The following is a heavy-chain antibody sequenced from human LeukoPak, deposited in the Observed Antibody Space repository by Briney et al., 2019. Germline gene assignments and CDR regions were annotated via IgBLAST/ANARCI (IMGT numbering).Heavy chain of an antibody. J-gene: IGHJ4*02. V-gene: IGHV3-74*01. CDR3: ARDFVEFDY. CDR1: GFTFSHYW. Sequence: GGSLRLSCAASGFTFSHYWMHWVRQAPGKGLVWVSRINSDGNTTSYADSVKGRSTVSRDNAKNTLYLQMNSLRAEDTAVYYCARDFVEFDYWGQGTLVTVSS. D-gene: IGHD6-6*01. CDR2: INSDGNTT.